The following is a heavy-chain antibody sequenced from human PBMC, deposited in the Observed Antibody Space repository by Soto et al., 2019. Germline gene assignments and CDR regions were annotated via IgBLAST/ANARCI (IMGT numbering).Heavy chain of an antibody. J-gene: IGHJ6*02. V-gene: IGHV1-69*13. Sequence: SSVKVSCKASGGTFSSYAISWVRQAPGQGLEWMGGIIPIFGTANSAQKFQGRVTITADESTSTAYMELSSLRSEDTAAYYCSRDPGPTGTSYYYYYGMDVWG. CDR1: GGTFSSYA. D-gene: IGHD1-1*01. CDR2: IIPIFGTA. CDR3: SRDPGPTGTSYYYYYGMDV.